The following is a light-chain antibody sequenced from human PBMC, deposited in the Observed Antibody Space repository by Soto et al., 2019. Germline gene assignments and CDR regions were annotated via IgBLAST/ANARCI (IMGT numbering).Light chain of an antibody. CDR3: SSYTSSSTHHV. J-gene: IGLJ1*01. CDR2: EVS. Sequence: QSVLTQPASVSGSPGQSITISCTGTSSDVGGYNYVSWYQQHPGKAPKLMIYEVSNRPSGVSNRFSGSKSGNTAALTISGLQAEDEDDYYCSSYTSSSTHHVFGTGTKVTVL. CDR1: SSDVGGYNY. V-gene: IGLV2-14*01.